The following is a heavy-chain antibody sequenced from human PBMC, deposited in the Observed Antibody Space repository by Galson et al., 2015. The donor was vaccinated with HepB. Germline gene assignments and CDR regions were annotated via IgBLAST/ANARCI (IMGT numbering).Heavy chain of an antibody. Sequence: SVKVSCKASGYTFTTYSISWVRQAPGQGLEWMGWISPYDGNTSYAQNLQGRVTMTTDTSTSTVYMEVRSLKFDDTAVYYCARLGVAAGFLAYWGLGTLVTVSS. CDR2: ISPYDGNT. CDR3: ARLGVAAGFLAY. D-gene: IGHD2-2*01. J-gene: IGHJ4*02. V-gene: IGHV1-18*01. CDR1: GYTFTTYS.